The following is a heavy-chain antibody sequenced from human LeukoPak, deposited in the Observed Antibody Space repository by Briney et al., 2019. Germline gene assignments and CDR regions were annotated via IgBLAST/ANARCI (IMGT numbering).Heavy chain of an antibody. CDR3: AKDRSPYGDYIGVDY. CDR2: ISNDGNKK. V-gene: IGHV3-30*18. Sequence: GGSLRLSCEASGFTLRLYGMHWVRQAPGKGLEWVALISNDGNKKYFADSVKGRFTMSRDNSKNTLYLQMNSLTPEDTALYFCAKDRSPYGDYIGVDYWGQGTLVSVSS. CDR1: GFTLRLYG. D-gene: IGHD4-17*01. J-gene: IGHJ4*02.